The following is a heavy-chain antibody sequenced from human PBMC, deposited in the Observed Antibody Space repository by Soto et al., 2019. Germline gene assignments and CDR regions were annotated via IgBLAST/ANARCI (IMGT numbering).Heavy chain of an antibody. Sequence: EVQLLESGGGMVQPGGSLRISCVASGFGFSSYAISWVRQSPGKGLEWVSTTPATDDDTSYALSVTGRFIVSRDNSKDSLYLQMDTLRPDDTAIYYCARDTVTSLTPYQGFYYYGMDVWGQGTTVTVSS. D-gene: IGHD2-2*01. V-gene: IGHV3-23*01. J-gene: IGHJ6*02. CDR1: GFGFSSYA. CDR3: ARDTVTSLTPYQGFYYYGMDV. CDR2: TPATDDDT.